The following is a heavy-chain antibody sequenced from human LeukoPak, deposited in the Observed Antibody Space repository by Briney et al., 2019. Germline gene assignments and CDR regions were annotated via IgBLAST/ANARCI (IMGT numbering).Heavy chain of an antibody. CDR2: ISANGGST. J-gene: IGHJ3*02. CDR1: GFTFSKYA. D-gene: IGHD4-17*01. CDR3: ARVGDNDAFDI. V-gene: IGHV3-64*01. Sequence: PGGSLRLSCAASGFTFSKYALHWVRLAPGKGLEYVSAISANGGSTYYANFVKGRFTISRDNSRNTPYLQMGSLRADDMAMYYCARVGDNDAFDIWGQGTMVTVSS.